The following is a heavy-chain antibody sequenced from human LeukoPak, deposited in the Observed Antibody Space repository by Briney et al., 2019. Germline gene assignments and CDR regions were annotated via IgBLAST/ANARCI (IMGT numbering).Heavy chain of an antibody. V-gene: IGHV4-34*01. Sequence: SETLSLTCAVYGGSFSGYYWSWIRQPPGKGLEWIGEINHSGSTNYNPSLKSRVTISVDTSKNQFSLKLSSVTAADTAVYYCARGRFFYGSGSYIPSGWFDPWGQGTLVTVSS. J-gene: IGHJ5*02. D-gene: IGHD3-10*01. CDR1: GGSFSGYY. CDR3: ARGRFFYGSGSYIPSGWFDP. CDR2: INHSGST.